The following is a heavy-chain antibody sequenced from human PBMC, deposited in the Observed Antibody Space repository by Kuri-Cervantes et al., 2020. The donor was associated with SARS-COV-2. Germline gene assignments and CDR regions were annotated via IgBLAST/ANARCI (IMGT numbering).Heavy chain of an antibody. J-gene: IGHJ4*02. V-gene: IGHV3-11*06. CDR2: ISSSSSYT. CDR1: GFTFDDYA. Sequence: GESLKISCAASGFTFDDYAMHWVRQAPGKGLEWVSYISSSSSYTNYADSVKGRFTISRDNAKNSLYLQMNSLRAEDTAVYYCARAFGSGNYDGWGQGTPVTVSS. CDR3: ARAFGSGNYDG. D-gene: IGHD3-10*01.